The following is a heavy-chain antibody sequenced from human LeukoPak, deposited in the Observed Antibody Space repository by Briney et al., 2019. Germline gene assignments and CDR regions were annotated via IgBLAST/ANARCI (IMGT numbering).Heavy chain of an antibody. V-gene: IGHV4-39*07. J-gene: IGHJ6*03. CDR3: ARGGSYSSGWYGYYYMDV. D-gene: IGHD6-19*01. CDR1: GGSISSSSYY. CDR2: INHSGST. Sequence: KASETLSLTCTVSGGSISSSSYYWGWIRQPPGKGLEWIGEINHSGSTNYNPSLKSRVTISVDTSKNQFSLKLSSVTAADTAVYYCARGGSYSSGWYGYYYMDVWGKGTTVTVSS.